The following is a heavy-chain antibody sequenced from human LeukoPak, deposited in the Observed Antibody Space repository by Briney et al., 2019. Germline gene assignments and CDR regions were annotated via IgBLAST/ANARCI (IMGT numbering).Heavy chain of an antibody. CDR3: ARATYYYGSGTIGGY. CDR2: IWYDGGNK. V-gene: IGHV3-33*01. D-gene: IGHD3-10*01. CDR1: GFTFSSYG. J-gene: IGHJ4*02. Sequence: GGSLGLSRAASGFTFSSYGMHWVRQAPGKGLEWVAVIWYDGGNKYYADSVKGRFTISRDNSKNTLYLQMNSLRAEDTAVYYCARATYYYGSGTIGGYWGQGTLVTVSS.